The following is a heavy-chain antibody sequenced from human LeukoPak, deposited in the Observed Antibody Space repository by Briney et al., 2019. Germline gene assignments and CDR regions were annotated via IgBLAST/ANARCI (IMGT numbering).Heavy chain of an antibody. D-gene: IGHD4-17*01. J-gene: IGHJ4*02. V-gene: IGHV5-51*01. CDR1: GYSFTSYW. CDR3: ARLIGDYGDYNRRGEYYFDY. Sequence: RGESLKISCKGSGYSFTSYWIGWVRQMPGKGLERMGIIYPGDSYTRYSPSFQGQVTISTDKSISTAYLQWSSLKASDTAMYYCARLIGDYGDYNRRGEYYFDYWGQGTLVTVSS. CDR2: IYPGDSYT.